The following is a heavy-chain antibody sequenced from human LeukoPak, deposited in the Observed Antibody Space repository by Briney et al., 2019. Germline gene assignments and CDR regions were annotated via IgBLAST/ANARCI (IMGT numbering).Heavy chain of an antibody. Sequence: PGRSLRLSCAASGFTFSSYGMHWVRQAPGKGLEWVAVIWYDGSNKYYADSVKGRFTISRDNSKNTLYLQMNSLRAENTAVHYCARSKYDSSGYYYDYWGQGTLVTVSS. D-gene: IGHD3-22*01. CDR2: IWYDGSNK. J-gene: IGHJ4*02. V-gene: IGHV3-33*01. CDR3: ARSKYDSSGYYYDY. CDR1: GFTFSSYG.